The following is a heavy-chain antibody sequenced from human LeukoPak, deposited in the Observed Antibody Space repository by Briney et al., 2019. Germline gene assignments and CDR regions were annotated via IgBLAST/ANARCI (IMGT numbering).Heavy chain of an antibody. J-gene: IGHJ4*02. D-gene: IGHD3-3*01. CDR3: ARRGGIHLEYFDY. CDR1: GFTLSSYW. CDR2: INSDGSIT. V-gene: IGHV3-74*01. Sequence: GGSLRLSCAASGFTLSSYWMHWVRQAPGKGLVWVSRINSDGSITSYADSVKGRFTISRDNSKNTLYLQMNSLRAEDTAVYYCARRGGIHLEYFDYWGQGTLVTVSS.